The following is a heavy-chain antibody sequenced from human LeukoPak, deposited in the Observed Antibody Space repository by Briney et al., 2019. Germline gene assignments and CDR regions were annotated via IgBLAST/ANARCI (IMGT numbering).Heavy chain of an antibody. CDR3: ARDCSSTRCQGPIFDN. CDR2: IHPSGGNT. Sequence: ASVKVSCKASGYTFTSNYMHWVRQAPGQGLEWMGIIHPSGGNTNYAQKFQGRVAMTRDTSTSTVYMELSSLRSEDTAIYYCARDCSSTRCQGPIFDNWGQGTLVTVSS. J-gene: IGHJ4*02. D-gene: IGHD2-2*01. V-gene: IGHV1-46*01. CDR1: GYTFTSNY.